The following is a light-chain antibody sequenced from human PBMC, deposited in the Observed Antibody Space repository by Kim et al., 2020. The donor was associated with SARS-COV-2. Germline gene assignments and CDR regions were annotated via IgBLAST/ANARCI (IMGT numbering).Light chain of an antibody. CDR3: QQYDNLPLT. CDR2: DAS. J-gene: IGKJ4*01. Sequence: ASVGDRVTITCQAIQDIKQFLTWYQQKPGKAPKVLIYDASNLEPGVPSRYSGGGSGTEFTFTISSLQPEDIATYYCQQYDNLPLTFGGGTRVEIK. CDR1: QDIKQF. V-gene: IGKV1-33*01.